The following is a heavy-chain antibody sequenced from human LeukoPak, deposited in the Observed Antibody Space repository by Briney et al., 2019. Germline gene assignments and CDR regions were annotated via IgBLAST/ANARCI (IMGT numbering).Heavy chain of an antibody. D-gene: IGHD3-22*01. Sequence: ASVKVSCKASGGTFSSYAISWVRQAPGQGLEWMGRIVPIFGTANYAQKFQGRVTITTDESTSTAYMELSSLRSEDTAVYYCARETLGSSGYEDPFDYWGQGTLVTVSS. V-gene: IGHV1-69*05. CDR2: IVPIFGTA. CDR1: GGTFSSYA. J-gene: IGHJ4*02. CDR3: ARETLGSSGYEDPFDY.